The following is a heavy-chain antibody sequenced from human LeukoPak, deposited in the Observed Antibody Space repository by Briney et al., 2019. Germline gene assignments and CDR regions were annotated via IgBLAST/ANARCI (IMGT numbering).Heavy chain of an antibody. J-gene: IGHJ4*02. CDR3: ARVSSGATTVDY. D-gene: IGHD1-26*01. CDR1: GGSFSGYY. Sequence: SETLSLTCAVYGGSFSGYYWSWIRQPPGKGLEWIGEINHSGSTNYNPSLKSRVTISVDTFKNQFSLKLSSVTAADTAVYYCARVSSGATTVDYWGQGTLVTVSS. CDR2: INHSGST. V-gene: IGHV4-34*01.